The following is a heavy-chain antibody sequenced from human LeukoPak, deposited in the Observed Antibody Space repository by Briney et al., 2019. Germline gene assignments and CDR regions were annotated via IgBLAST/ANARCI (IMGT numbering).Heavy chain of an antibody. V-gene: IGHV1-2*02. Sequence: ASVKVSCKASGYTFTSYDNNWVRQATGQGLEWMGWMNPNSGGTNYAQKFQGRVTMTRDTSISTAYMELSRLRSDDTAVYYCARALLRGIVVVPAAPTSDAFDIWGQGTMVTVSS. CDR2: MNPNSGGT. D-gene: IGHD2-2*01. J-gene: IGHJ3*02. CDR3: ARALLRGIVVVPAAPTSDAFDI. CDR1: GYTFTSYD.